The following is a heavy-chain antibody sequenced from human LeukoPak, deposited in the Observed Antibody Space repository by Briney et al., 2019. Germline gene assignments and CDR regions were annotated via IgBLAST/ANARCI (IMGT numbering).Heavy chain of an antibody. CDR1: GFTFGDHA. V-gene: IGHV3-49*04. D-gene: IGHD5-18*01. Sequence: GGSLRLSYTASGFTFGDHAMSWVRQAPGKGLEWVGFIRSKAYGGTTEYAASVKGRFTISRDDSKSIAYLQMNSLKTEDTAVYHCSRGPIQLWLHNAMDVWGQGTTVTVSS. CDR3: SRGPIQLWLHNAMDV. J-gene: IGHJ6*02. CDR2: IRSKAYGGTT.